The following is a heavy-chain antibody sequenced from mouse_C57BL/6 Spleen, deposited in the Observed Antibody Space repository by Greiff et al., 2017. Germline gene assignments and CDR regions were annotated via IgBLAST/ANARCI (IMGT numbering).Heavy chain of an antibody. D-gene: IGHD1-1*01. J-gene: IGHJ1*03. V-gene: IGHV1-20*01. CDR2: INPYNGDT. CDR1: GYSFTGYF. CDR3: ARRGGYYGSSRYFGV. Sequence: VQLKESGPELVKPGDSVKISCKASGYSFTGYFMNWVMQSHGKSLEWIGRINPYNGDTFYNQKFKGKATLTVDKSSSTAHMELRSLTSEDSAVYYCARRGGYYGSSRYFGVWGTGTTVTVSS.